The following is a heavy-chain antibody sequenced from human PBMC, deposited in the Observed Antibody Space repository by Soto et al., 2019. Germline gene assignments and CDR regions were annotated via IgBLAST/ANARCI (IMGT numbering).Heavy chain of an antibody. CDR1: GGTFSSYA. D-gene: IGHD6-13*01. CDR2: IIPIFGTA. J-gene: IGHJ5*02. Sequence: QVQLVQSGAEVKKPGSSVKVSCKASGGTFSSYAISWVRQAPGQGLEGMGGIIPIFGTANYAQKFQGRNTITADESTNTTYTELSNMRSLDTAVYSCERDLTGIAAPRTNFDPWGQGTLVTVSS. CDR3: ERDLTGIAAPRTNFDP. V-gene: IGHV1-69*01.